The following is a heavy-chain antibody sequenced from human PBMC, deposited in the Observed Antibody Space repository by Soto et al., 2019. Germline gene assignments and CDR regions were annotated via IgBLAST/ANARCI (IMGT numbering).Heavy chain of an antibody. J-gene: IGHJ5*02. CDR2: ISDSATTM. D-gene: IGHD3-22*01. Sequence: GGSLRLSCAASGFTFSDYYMSWIRQAPGKGLEWISHISDSATTMYYADSVKGRFTISRDNARKSLFLHMNSLRAEDAAVYYCARDTAFISSGLFNPWGQGTLVTVSS. CDR1: GFTFSDYY. CDR3: ARDTAFISSGLFNP. V-gene: IGHV3-11*01.